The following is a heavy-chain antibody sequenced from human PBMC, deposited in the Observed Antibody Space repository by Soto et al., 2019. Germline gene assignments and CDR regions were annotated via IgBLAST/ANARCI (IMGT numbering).Heavy chain of an antibody. Sequence: SVKVSCKASGGTFGSYAISWVRQAPGQGLEWMGGIIPIFGTANYAQKFQGRVTITADESTSTAYMELSSLRSEDTAVYYCARDDGVSEDYYYYGMDVWGQGTTVTVSS. V-gene: IGHV1-69*13. CDR3: ARDDGVSEDYYYYGMDV. J-gene: IGHJ6*02. CDR2: IIPIFGTA. CDR1: GGTFGSYA. D-gene: IGHD4-17*01.